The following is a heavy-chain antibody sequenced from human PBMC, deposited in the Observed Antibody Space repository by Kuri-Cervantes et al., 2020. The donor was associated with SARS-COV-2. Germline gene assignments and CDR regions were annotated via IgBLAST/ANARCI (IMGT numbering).Heavy chain of an antibody. J-gene: IGHJ4*02. CDR1: GYTFTDYN. V-gene: IGHV1-2*02. CDR3: AREYYGSGSYAY. CDR2: INPNSGGT. Sequence: ASVKVSCKASGYTFTDYNIHWVRQAPGQGLEWMGWINPNSGGTSYAQKFQGRVTMTRDTSISTAYMELSRLRSDDTAVYYCAREYYGSGSYAYWGQGTLVTVSS. D-gene: IGHD3-10*01.